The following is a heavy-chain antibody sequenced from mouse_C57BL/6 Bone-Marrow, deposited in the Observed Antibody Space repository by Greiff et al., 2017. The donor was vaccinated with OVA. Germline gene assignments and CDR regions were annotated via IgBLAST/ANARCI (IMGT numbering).Heavy chain of an antibody. Sequence: QVQLQQPGAELVKPGASVKLSCKASGYTFTSYWMHWVKQRPGQGLEWIGMIHPNSGSTNYNEKFKSKSTLTVDKSSSTAYMQLISLTSEDSAVYYCAAITSAMDYWGQGTSVTVSS. J-gene: IGHJ4*01. D-gene: IGHD1-1*01. CDR3: AAITSAMDY. CDR1: GYTFTSYW. CDR2: IHPNSGST. V-gene: IGHV1-64*01.